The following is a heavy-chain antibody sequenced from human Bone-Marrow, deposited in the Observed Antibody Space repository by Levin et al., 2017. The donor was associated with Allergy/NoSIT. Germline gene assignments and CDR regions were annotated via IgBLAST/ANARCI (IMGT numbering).Heavy chain of an antibody. Sequence: ASVKVSCAASGFTIHNNYMSWVRQAPGRGLEWVSLIYSGGKTYYADSVKGRFTISRDNSNLYLQMNSLRVEDTAIYYCAGTSSKGYWGQGTLVTVSS. CDR1: GFTIHNNY. CDR3: AGTSSKGY. J-gene: IGHJ4*02. V-gene: IGHV3-53*01. CDR2: IYSGGKT.